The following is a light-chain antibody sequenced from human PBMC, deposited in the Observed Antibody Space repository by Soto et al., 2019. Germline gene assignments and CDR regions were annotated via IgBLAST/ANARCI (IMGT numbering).Light chain of an antibody. Sequence: DIRVTQSPSSLSASVGDRVTITCRASQSIDTYLNWYQQKPGKVPKLLIYAASSLQSGVPSRFSGRGSGTDFTLTISSLQPEDFATYYCQETYSTPGLTFGGGTKVDIK. J-gene: IGKJ4*01. CDR3: QETYSTPGLT. CDR1: QSIDTY. V-gene: IGKV1-39*01. CDR2: AAS.